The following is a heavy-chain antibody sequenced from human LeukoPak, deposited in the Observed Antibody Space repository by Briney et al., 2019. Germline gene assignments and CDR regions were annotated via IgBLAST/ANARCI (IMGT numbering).Heavy chain of an antibody. Sequence: GGSLRLSCAASGFTLSSYGMHWVRQAPGKGLEWGSDISSSGSTIYYADSVKGSFPTSRDSAKNSLYLQMNSLRAEDTAVYYCARAGAPKLSRPSWVDPWGQGTLVTVSS. CDR1: GFTLSSYG. J-gene: IGHJ5*02. CDR3: ARAGAPKLSRPSWVDP. CDR2: ISSSGSTI. D-gene: IGHD1-26*01. V-gene: IGHV3-48*04.